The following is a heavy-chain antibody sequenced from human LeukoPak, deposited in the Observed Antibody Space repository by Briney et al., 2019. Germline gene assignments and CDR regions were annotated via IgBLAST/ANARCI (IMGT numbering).Heavy chain of an antibody. CDR2: INPKDGGT. Sequence: ASVKVSCKASGYTLTDYYLHWVRQAPGQGLEWMGWINPKDGGTNYAQKFRGRVTMTTDTSITTAYMDLNSLRSDDTAVYYCARESPYSSGWFDNWGQGTLVTVSS. D-gene: IGHD6-19*01. CDR1: GYTLTDYY. CDR3: ARESPYSSGWFDN. V-gene: IGHV1-2*02. J-gene: IGHJ4*02.